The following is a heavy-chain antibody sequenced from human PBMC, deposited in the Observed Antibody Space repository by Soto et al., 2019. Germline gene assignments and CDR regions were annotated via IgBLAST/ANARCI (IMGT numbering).Heavy chain of an antibody. CDR1: GFTFSSYA. CDR3: ARNPSRYCSSTSCYNWFDP. V-gene: IGHV3-30-3*01. Sequence: QVQLVESGGGVVQPGRSLRLSCAASGFTFSSYAMHWVRQAPGKGLEWVAVISYDGSNKYYADSVKGRFTISRDNYKNTLYLQMNSLRAEDTAVYYCARNPSRYCSSTSCYNWFDPWGQGTLVTVSS. J-gene: IGHJ5*02. CDR2: ISYDGSNK. D-gene: IGHD2-2*01.